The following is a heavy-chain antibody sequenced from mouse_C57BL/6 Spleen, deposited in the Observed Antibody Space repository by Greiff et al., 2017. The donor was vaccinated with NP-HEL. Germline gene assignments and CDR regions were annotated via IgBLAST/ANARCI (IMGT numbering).Heavy chain of an antibody. D-gene: IGHD4-1*01. Sequence: VQLQQSGPELVKPGASVKMSCKASGYPFTDYNMHWVKQSHGKSLEWIGYINPNNGGTSYNQKFKGKATLTVNKSSSTAYMELRSLTSEDSAVYYCARELTGTSAMDYWGQGTSVTVSS. CDR1: GYPFTDYN. CDR3: ARELTGTSAMDY. J-gene: IGHJ4*01. CDR2: INPNNGGT. V-gene: IGHV1-22*01.